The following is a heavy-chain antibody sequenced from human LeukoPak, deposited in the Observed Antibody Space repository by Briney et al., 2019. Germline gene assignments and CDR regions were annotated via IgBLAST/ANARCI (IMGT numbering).Heavy chain of an antibody. CDR3: STGGGVLRFL. V-gene: IGHV3-15*01. CDR1: GITFSNAW. CDR2: IKSKKDGEIT. Sequence: GGSLRLSCAASGITFSNAWLTWVRQAPGKGLEWVGRIKSKKDGEITDYAAPVKGRFTISRDDSNDTLYLQMNSLKTEDTAVYYCSTGGGVLRFLGGQGTLVTVSS. J-gene: IGHJ4*02. D-gene: IGHD3-3*01.